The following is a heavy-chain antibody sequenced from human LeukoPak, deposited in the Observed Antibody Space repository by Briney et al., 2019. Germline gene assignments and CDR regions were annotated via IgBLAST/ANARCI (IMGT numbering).Heavy chain of an antibody. CDR2: VYHTGST. CDR1: GYSITSDHF. V-gene: IGHV4-38-2*02. CDR3: ARGVAATNWCYYMDV. J-gene: IGHJ6*03. D-gene: IGHD2-8*02. Sequence: PSETLSLTCTVSGYSITSDHFWGWIRQPPGKGLEWIGSVYHTGSTFYSPPLKSRVTISLDTSKNQFSLNLSSVTAADTAIYYCARGVAATNWCYYMDVWGKGTTVTVSS.